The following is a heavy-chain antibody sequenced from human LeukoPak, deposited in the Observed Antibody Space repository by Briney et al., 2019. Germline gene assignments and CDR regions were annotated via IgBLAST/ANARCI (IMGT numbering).Heavy chain of an antibody. CDR1: GFTFSRYW. V-gene: IGHV3-74*01. CDR2: INSDGSST. CDR3: VLNLFSSFAFNI. Sequence: GGSLRLSCAASGFTFSRYWMHWVRQAPGKGLLWVSRINSDGSSTYYADSVKGRFTTSRDNAKNALHLQMNSLTAEDTAVYYCVLNLFSSFAFNIWGQGTMVTVSS. J-gene: IGHJ3*02. D-gene: IGHD1-14*01.